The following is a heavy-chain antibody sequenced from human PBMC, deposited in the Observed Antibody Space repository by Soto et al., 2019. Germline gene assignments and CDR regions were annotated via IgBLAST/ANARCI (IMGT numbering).Heavy chain of an antibody. V-gene: IGHV2-5*02. CDR3: AHSFWSGVSYYYYYYMDV. D-gene: IGHD3-3*01. J-gene: IGHJ6*03. CDR1: GFSLSTSGVG. Sequence: PTLVNPTQTLTLTCTFSGFSLSTSGVGVGWIRQPPGKALEWLALIYWDDDKRYSPSLKSRLTITKDTSKNQVVLTMTNMDPVDTATYYCAHSFWSGVSYYYYYYMDVWGKGTTVTVSS. CDR2: IYWDDDK.